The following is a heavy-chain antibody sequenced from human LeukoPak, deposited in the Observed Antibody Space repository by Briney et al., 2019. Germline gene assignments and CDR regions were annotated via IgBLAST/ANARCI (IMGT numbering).Heavy chain of an antibody. Sequence: PSETLSLTCTVSGGSISSYYWSWIRQPPGKGLEWIGYIYYSGSTYYNPSLKSRVTISVDMSKNQFSLRLNSVTAADTAVYYCARHDFDYWGQGTLVTVSS. CDR3: ARHDFDY. V-gene: IGHV4-59*04. CDR2: IYYSGST. J-gene: IGHJ4*02. CDR1: GGSISSYY.